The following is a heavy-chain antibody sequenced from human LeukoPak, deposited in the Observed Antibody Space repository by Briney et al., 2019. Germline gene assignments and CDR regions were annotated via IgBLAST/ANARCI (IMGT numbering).Heavy chain of an antibody. Sequence: SETPCRTCTVSGGSVRSGSYSCSWIRQPPGKGLVWPGYIYYSGSTKYNPSLKSRVTISVDTSKNQFPLQLNSVTPEDTAVYYCAGGDCDSDCYSYDYWGQGTLVTVSS. CDR3: AGGDCDSDCYSYDY. CDR1: GGSVRSGSYS. CDR2: IYYSGST. D-gene: IGHD2-21*02. V-gene: IGHV4-61*01. J-gene: IGHJ4*02.